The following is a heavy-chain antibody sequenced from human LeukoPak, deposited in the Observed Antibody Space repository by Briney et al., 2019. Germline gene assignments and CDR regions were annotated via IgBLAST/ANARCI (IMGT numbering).Heavy chain of an antibody. J-gene: IGHJ4*02. CDR2: IYHSGYT. V-gene: IGHV4-38-2*02. CDR1: GYSISSGYY. CDR3: ARDLNPTHYFDY. Sequence: SETLSLTCNGSGYSISSGYYCAWIRQAPGKGLEWIGSIYHSGYTHYNPSLKGRVTISVDTSKNDFSLKLSSVAAADTAIYYCARDLNPTHYFDYWGQGTLVTVSS.